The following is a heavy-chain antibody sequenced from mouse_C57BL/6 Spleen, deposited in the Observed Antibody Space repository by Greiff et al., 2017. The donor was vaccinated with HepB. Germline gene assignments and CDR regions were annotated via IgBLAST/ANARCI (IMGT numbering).Heavy chain of an antibody. V-gene: IGHV1-9*01. J-gene: IGHJ2*01. Sequence: QVQLQQSGPELVKPGASVKISCKASGYTFTDYYINWVKQRPGQGLEWIGEILPGSGSTNYNEKFKGKATFTADTSSNTAYMQLSSLTTEDSAIYYCARPATGTVYYFDYWGQGTTLTVSS. D-gene: IGHD4-1*01. CDR1: GYTFTDYY. CDR3: ARPATGTVYYFDY. CDR2: ILPGSGST.